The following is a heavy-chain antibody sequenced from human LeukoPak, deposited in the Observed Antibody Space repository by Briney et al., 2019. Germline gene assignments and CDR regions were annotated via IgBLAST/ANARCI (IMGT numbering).Heavy chain of an antibody. J-gene: IGHJ5*02. V-gene: IGHV4-34*01. CDR3: ASNRGYSSSWYWFNWFDP. CDR2: INHSGST. Sequence: SETLSLTCAVYGGSFSGYYWSWIRQPPGKGLEWIGEINHSGSTNYNPSLKSRDTISVDTSKNQFSLKLSSVTAADTAVYYCASNRGYSSSWYWFNWFDPWGQGTLVTVSS. CDR1: GGSFSGYY. D-gene: IGHD6-13*01.